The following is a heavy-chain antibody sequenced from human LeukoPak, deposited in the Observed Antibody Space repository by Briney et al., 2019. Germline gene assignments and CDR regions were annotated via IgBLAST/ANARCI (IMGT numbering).Heavy chain of an antibody. V-gene: IGHV4-4*02. CDR3: ARGLPLPGGYFDY. J-gene: IGHJ4*02. Sequence: SETLSLTCAVSGGSISSSNWWSWVRQPPGKGLEWIGEIYHSGSTNYNPSLKSRVTISVDTSKNQFSLKLSSVTAADTAVYYCARGLPLPGGYFDYWGQGTLVTVSS. CDR2: IYHSGST. CDR1: GGSISSSNW. D-gene: IGHD5-18*01.